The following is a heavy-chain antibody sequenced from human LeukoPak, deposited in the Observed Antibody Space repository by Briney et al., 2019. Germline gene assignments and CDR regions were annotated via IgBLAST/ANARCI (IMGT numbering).Heavy chain of an antibody. CDR3: ARVGVGATTRYFDY. J-gene: IGHJ4*02. V-gene: IGHV3-21*01. Sequence: GGSLRLSCAASGFTFSSYEMNWVRQAPGKGLEWVSSISSSSSYIYYADSVKGRFTISRDNAKNSLYLQMNSLRAEDTAVYYCARVGVGATTRYFDYGGQGTLVTVSS. CDR2: ISSSSSYI. CDR1: GFTFSSYE. D-gene: IGHD1-26*01.